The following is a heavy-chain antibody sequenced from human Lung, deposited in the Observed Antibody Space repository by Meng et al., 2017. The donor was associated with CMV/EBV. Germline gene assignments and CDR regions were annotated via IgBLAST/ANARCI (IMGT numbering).Heavy chain of an antibody. D-gene: IGHD5-12*01. CDR3: ASPDRHATNRTY. Sequence: ASVXVSXKVSGYTFTNHDIHWVRQATGQGLEWMGWMNPTSGNTGYAQKFQGRVTMTRNTSTGTAYMELTSLRSEDTAVYYCASPDRHATNRTYWGQGTLV. J-gene: IGHJ4*02. V-gene: IGHV1-8*01. CDR2: MNPTSGNT. CDR1: GYTFTNHD.